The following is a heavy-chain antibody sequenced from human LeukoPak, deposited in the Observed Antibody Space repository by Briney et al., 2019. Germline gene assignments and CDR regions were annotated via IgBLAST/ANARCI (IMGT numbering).Heavy chain of an antibody. CDR2: IRYDGSNK. D-gene: IGHD2-2*01. CDR3: ARKRENYQLLRDNWFDP. V-gene: IGHV3-30*02. CDR1: GFTFSSYG. Sequence: PGGSLRLSCAASGFTFSSYGMHWVRQAPGKGLEWVAFIRYDGSNKYYAGSVKGRFTISRDNSKNTLYLQMNSLRAEDTAVYYCARKRENYQLLRDNWFDPWGQGTLVTVSS. J-gene: IGHJ5*02.